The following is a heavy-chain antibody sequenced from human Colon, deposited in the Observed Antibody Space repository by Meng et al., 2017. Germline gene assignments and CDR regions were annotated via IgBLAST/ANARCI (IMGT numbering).Heavy chain of an antibody. CDR2: IYHSGST. V-gene: IGHV4-4*02. CDR3: ASGRKYCSSTSCYGQFDY. D-gene: IGHD2-2*01. J-gene: IGHJ4*02. Sequence: HRVASGQGRVKPCATLSRAGAFSGGSLSSSNWWSWVRQPPGKGLEWIGEIYHSGSTNYNPSLKSRVTISVDKSKNQFSLKLSSVTAADTAVYYCASGRKYCSSTSCYGQFDYWGQGTLVTVSS. CDR1: GGSLSSSNW.